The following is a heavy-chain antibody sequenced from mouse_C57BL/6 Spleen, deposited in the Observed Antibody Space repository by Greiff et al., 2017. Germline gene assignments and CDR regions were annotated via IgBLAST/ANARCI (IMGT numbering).Heavy chain of an antibody. D-gene: IGHD1-1*01. CDR3: TRGAYYGSSSPWFAY. J-gene: IGHJ3*01. V-gene: IGHV14-4*01. CDR1: GFNIKDDY. CDR2: IDPENGDT. Sequence: EVQLQQSGAELVRPGASVKLSCTASGFNIKDDYMHWVKQRPEQGLEWIGWIDPENGDTEYASKFQGKATITADTSSNTAYLQLSSLTSEDTAVYYCTRGAYYGSSSPWFAYWGQGTLVTVAA.